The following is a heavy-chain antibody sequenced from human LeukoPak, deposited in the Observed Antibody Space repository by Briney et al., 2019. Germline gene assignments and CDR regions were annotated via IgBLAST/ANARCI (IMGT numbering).Heavy chain of an antibody. Sequence: GASVTVSCKPSVYSFTNYDINWVRQATGQGLEWMGWMSPNSGNTGYAQKFQGRVTITRDTSISTAYMELTSLTSEDTAVYYCARAMMNYDFRSGYFPNWLDPWGQGTLVTVSS. D-gene: IGHD3-3*01. CDR3: ARAMMNYDFRSGYFPNWLDP. CDR2: MSPNSGNT. CDR1: VYSFTNYD. J-gene: IGHJ5*02. V-gene: IGHV1-8*03.